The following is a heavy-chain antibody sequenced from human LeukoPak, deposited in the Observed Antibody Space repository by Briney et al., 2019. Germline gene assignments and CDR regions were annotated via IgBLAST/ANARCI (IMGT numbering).Heavy chain of an antibody. CDR2: ISYDGSNK. J-gene: IGHJ4*02. V-gene: IGHV3-30-3*01. CDR3: ARDPYYYGSGSIY. CDR1: GFTFSSYA. D-gene: IGHD3-10*01. Sequence: GRSLRLSCAASGFTFSSYAMHWVRQAPGKGLEWVAVISYDGSNKYYADSVKGRFTISRDNSKNTLYLQVNSLRAEDTAVYYCARDPYYYGSGSIYWGQGTLVTVSS.